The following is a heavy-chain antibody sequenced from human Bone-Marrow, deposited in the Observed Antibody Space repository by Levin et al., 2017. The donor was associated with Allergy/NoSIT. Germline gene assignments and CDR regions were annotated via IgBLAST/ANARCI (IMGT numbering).Heavy chain of an antibody. CDR3: AREYSSGWDNWFDP. J-gene: IGHJ5*02. V-gene: IGHV4-30-2*01. CDR2: IYHSGST. Sequence: TSETLSLTCAVSGGSISSGGYSWSWIRQPPGKGLEWIGHIYHSGSTYYNPSLKSRVTISVDRSKNQFSLKLTSVTAADTAVYDCAREYSSGWDNWFDPWGQGTLVTVSS. D-gene: IGHD6-19*01. CDR1: GGSISSGGYS.